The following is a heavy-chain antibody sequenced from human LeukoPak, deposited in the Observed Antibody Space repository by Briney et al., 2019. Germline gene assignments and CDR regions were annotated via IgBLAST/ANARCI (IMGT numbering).Heavy chain of an antibody. V-gene: IGHV1-2*02. CDR3: ASSLGYCSSTSCYDYMDV. Sequence: ASVKVSCKASGGTFSSHAISWVRQAPGQGLEWMGWINPNSGGTNYAQKFQGRVTMTRDTSISTAYMELSRLRSDDTAVYYCASSLGYCSSTSCYDYMDVWGKGTTVTISS. J-gene: IGHJ6*03. CDR2: INPNSGGT. CDR1: GGTFSSHA. D-gene: IGHD2-2*01.